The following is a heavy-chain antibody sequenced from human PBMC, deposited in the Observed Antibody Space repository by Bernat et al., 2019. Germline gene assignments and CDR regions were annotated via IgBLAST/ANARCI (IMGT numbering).Heavy chain of an antibody. V-gene: IGHV1-18*01. Sequence: QVQLVQSGTEVKKPGASVKVSCKASGYTFTSYGISWVRQAPGQGLEWMGWISAYYGNTNYAQKLQGRVTMTTDTSTSTAYMELRSLGSDDTAVYYCAREINQYSSGWYSDYWGQGTLVTVSS. J-gene: IGHJ4*02. D-gene: IGHD6-19*01. CDR2: ISAYYGNT. CDR3: AREINQYSSGWYSDY. CDR1: GYTFTSYG.